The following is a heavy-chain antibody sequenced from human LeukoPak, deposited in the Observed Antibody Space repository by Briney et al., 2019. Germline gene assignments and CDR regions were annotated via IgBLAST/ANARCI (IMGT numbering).Heavy chain of an antibody. CDR2: IYTSGST. Sequence: SETLSLTCTVSGGSISSYYWSWIRQPAGKGLEWIGRIYTSGSTNYNPSLKSRVTMSVDTSKNQFSLKLSSVTAADTAVYSCARDVYQRGYSYGYDYWGQGTLVTVSS. CDR1: GGSISSYY. J-gene: IGHJ4*02. D-gene: IGHD5-18*01. CDR3: ARDVYQRGYSYGYDY. V-gene: IGHV4-4*07.